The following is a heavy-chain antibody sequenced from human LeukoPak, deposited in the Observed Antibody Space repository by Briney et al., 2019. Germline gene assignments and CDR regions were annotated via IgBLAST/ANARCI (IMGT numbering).Heavy chain of an antibody. D-gene: IGHD6-13*01. J-gene: IGHJ4*02. CDR1: GGSFGGCY. CDR2: INHSGST. CDR3: ASAAAGNYFDY. V-gene: IGHV4-34*01. Sequence: SETLSLTCAVYGGSFGGCYWSWIRQPPGKGLEWIGEINHSGSTNYNPSLKSRVTISVDTSKNQFSLKLSSVTAADTAVYYCASAAAGNYFDYWGQGTLVTVSS.